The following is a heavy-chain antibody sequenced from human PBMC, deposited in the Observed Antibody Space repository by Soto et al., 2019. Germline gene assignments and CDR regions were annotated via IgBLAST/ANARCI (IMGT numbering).Heavy chain of an antibody. CDR3: VRISVRPRAIRTAPGRWYFDL. J-gene: IGHJ2*01. Sequence: QVQLVESGGGLVKPGGSLRLSCAASGFSFSDYYMSWIRQAPGKGLEWISYISTSGSTLFYADSVKGRFTISRDNARNSLYLQISSLRAEDTAGYYCVRISVRPRAIRTAPGRWYFDLWGRGALATVSS. V-gene: IGHV3-11*01. CDR1: GFSFSDYY. D-gene: IGHD1-1*01. CDR2: ISTSGSTL.